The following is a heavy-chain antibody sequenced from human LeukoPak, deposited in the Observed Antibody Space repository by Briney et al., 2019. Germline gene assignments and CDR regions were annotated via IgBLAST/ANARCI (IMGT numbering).Heavy chain of an antibody. CDR3: ARGRPRYYYGSGSYYRGPFDY. CDR1: GGSIRSYY. J-gene: IGHJ4*02. D-gene: IGHD3-10*01. CDR2: CDDSGGT. V-gene: IGHV4-34*01. Sequence: SDTLSLTCTVSGGSIRSYYGSWIRQPAGKGLEWIGECDDSGGTNCNPSLKSRVTISVATSKNQFSLKLSSVTAADTAVYYCARGRPRYYYGSGSYYRGPFDYWGQGTLVTVSS.